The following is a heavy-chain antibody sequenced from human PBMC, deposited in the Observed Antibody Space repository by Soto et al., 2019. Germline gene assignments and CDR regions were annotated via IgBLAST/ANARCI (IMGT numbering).Heavy chain of an antibody. J-gene: IGHJ3*02. CDR3: ASGLDWLYALDAFDI. D-gene: IGHD3-9*01. V-gene: IGHV1-3*01. CDR2: INAGNGNT. CDR1: GYTFTSYA. Sequence: GASVKVSCKASGYTFTSYAMHWVRQAPGQRLEWMGWINAGNGNTKYSQKFQGRVTITRDTSASTAYMELSSLRSEDTAVYYCASGLDWLYALDAFDIWGQGTMVTVSS.